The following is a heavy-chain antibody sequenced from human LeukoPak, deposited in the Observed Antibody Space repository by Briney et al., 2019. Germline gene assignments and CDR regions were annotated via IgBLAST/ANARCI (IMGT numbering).Heavy chain of an antibody. D-gene: IGHD6-13*01. V-gene: IGHV1-2*02. Sequence: ASVKASCKASGYTFTGYYMHWVRQAPGQGLEWMGWINPNSGGTNYAQKFQGRVTMTRDTSISTAYMELSRLRSDDTAVYYCARAHSSSWYEDLAYWGQGTLVTVSS. CDR1: GYTFTGYY. CDR2: INPNSGGT. J-gene: IGHJ4*02. CDR3: ARAHSSSWYEDLAY.